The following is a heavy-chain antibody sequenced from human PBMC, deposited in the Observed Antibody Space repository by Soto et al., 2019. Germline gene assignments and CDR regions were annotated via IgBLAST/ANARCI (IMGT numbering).Heavy chain of an antibody. CDR2: IIPILQRV. D-gene: IGHD4-17*01. CDR1: RDTFGSYG. J-gene: IGHJ6*02. CDR3: ARGNTPITPVSNYYYGLDI. V-gene: IGHV1-69*01. Sequence: QVQLVQSGAEVKKPGSSVKVSCKASRDTFGSYGVSWVRQAPGQGLEWMGGIIPILQRVTYAERFRGRVTITADASTNTAFMDLGGMSSEDTAVYFCARGNTPITPVSNYYYGLDIWGQGTTVTVSS.